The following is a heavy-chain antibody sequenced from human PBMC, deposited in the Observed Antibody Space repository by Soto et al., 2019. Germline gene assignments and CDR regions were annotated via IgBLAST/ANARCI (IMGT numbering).Heavy chain of an antibody. Sequence: QVQLQESGPGLVKPSGTRSLTCAVSGGSISTNNWWNWVRQPPGKGLEWIGEVYHSGSTNNNPSFKSRVAMSVDKSKNQFSLKLNSVTAADPALYYCARTSTSGTRVDYWGQGSLVTVSS. CDR2: VYHSGST. CDR3: ARTSTSGTRVDY. V-gene: IGHV4-4*02. D-gene: IGHD1-1*01. J-gene: IGHJ4*02. CDR1: GGSISTNNW.